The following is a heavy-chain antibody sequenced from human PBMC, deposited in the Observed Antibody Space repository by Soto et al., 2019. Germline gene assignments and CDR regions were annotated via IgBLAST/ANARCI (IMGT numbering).Heavy chain of an antibody. V-gene: IGHV1-69*01. Sequence: QVQLAQSGAEVRKPGSSVKVSCGASGGSFSDFAFSWVRQAPGQGLEWMGGIIPMFAASKYAQRFQDRVTITAVESTNTVYLALSSLTSDDTATYYCARGGIVAVPAALSSYHDYTNYRFDSWGQGTLVTVSS. J-gene: IGHJ4*02. CDR3: ARGGIVAVPAALSSYHDYTNYRFDS. CDR1: GGSFSDFA. CDR2: IIPMFAAS. D-gene: IGHD2-15*01.